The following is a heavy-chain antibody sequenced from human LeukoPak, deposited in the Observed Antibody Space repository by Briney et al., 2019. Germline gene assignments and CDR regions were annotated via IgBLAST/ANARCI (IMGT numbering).Heavy chain of an antibody. CDR3: ARHSSTENFPRYFDY. CDR1: GFTFSSYA. CDR2: IYYNGRT. Sequence: PGGSLRLSCAASGFTFSSYAMSWIRQPPGKGLERIGSIYYNGRTYHSPSLKSRVTVFVDTSKNQISLRLSSVTAADTAVYYCARHSSTENFPRYFDYWGQGALVTVSS. V-gene: IGHV4-39*01. D-gene: IGHD2/OR15-2a*01. J-gene: IGHJ4*02.